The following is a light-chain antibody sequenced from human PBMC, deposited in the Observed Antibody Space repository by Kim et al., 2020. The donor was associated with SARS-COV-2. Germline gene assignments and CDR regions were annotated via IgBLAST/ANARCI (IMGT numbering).Light chain of an antibody. CDR2: AAS. J-gene: IGKJ1*01. V-gene: IGKV1-17*03. CDR1: QVSSNY. CDR3: LRYNIYPWT. Sequence: ASGGDRATISRPASQVSSNYLAWFRKRPGKAPDLLIYAASSLHRGVPSRFSGRGAGAEFTLTISSRQPEDFATYYFLRYNIYPWTFGQGTQVDIK.